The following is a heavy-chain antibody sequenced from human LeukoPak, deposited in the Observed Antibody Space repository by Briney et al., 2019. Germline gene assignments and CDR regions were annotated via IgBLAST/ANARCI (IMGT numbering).Heavy chain of an antibody. D-gene: IGHD6-19*01. V-gene: IGHV4-39*07. Sequence: TSSETLSLTCTVSGGSISTHRYYWAWIRQPPGKGLEWIGSIYHSGYTYYNPSLKSRVTISVDTSKNQFSLKLSSVTAADTAVYYCARDLLYSSGWRNFDYWGQGTLVTVSS. CDR2: IYHSGYT. CDR3: ARDLLYSSGWRNFDY. CDR1: GGSISTHRYY. J-gene: IGHJ4*02.